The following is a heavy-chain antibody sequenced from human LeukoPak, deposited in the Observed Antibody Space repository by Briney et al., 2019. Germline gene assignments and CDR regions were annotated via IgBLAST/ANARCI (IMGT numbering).Heavy chain of an antibody. J-gene: IGHJ4*02. D-gene: IGHD3-22*01. V-gene: IGHV4-38-2*01. CDR2: IYHNGNI. CDR1: GSSISSGHY. CDR3: VRRPDPDIRGYFPHYFDA. Sequence: SETLSLTCAVSGSSISSGHYWGWIRQPPGKGLEWIGSIYHNGNIYYNTALKSRVSIAVDTSKNQFFLSLRSVTAADTAVYYCVRRPDPDIRGYFPHYFDAWGQGTLVTVSS.